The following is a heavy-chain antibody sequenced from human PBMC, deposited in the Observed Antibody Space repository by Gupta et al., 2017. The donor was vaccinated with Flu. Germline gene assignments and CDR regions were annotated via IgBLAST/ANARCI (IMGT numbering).Heavy chain of an antibody. Sequence: QVQVVESGGGVVQPGRSLRLACAACGFTFNNYGMHWVRQAPGKGLEGLAVIWYDGTIKYYAHSLKGRFTISRDNSKNTVYLQMNSLRAEDTAVYYCARDFAVGWELLRNYFDYWGQGTLVTVSS. CDR2: IWYDGTIK. J-gene: IGHJ4*02. V-gene: IGHV3-33*01. CDR1: GFTFNNYG. CDR3: ARDFAVGWELLRNYFDY. D-gene: IGHD1-26*01.